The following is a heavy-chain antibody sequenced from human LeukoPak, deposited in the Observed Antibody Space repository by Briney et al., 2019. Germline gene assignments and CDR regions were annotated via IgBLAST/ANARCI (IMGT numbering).Heavy chain of an antibody. Sequence: PGGSLRLSCAASGFTFSSYAMHWVRQAPGKGLEWVAVISYDGSNKYYADSVKGRFTISRDNPKNTLYLQMNSLRAEDTAVYYCARAYWYYDFWSGYYSNYMDVWGKGTTVTVSS. CDR1: GFTFSSYA. V-gene: IGHV3-30*01. CDR2: ISYDGSNK. D-gene: IGHD3-3*01. J-gene: IGHJ6*03. CDR3: ARAYWYYDFWSGYYSNYMDV.